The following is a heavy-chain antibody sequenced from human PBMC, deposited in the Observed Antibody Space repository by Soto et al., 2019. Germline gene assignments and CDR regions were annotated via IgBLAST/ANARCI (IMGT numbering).Heavy chain of an antibody. CDR1: GFTFSTYA. CDR3: TDYGGGGY. Sequence: XGSLRLSGAPSGFTFSTYAMGWVRQAPGKGLEWVSTISGSGGSTYYAGSVKGRFTISRDNSKNTLYLQMNSLRAEDTAVYYCTDYGGGGYWGQGTLVTVSS. CDR2: ISGSGGST. J-gene: IGHJ4*02. D-gene: IGHD4-17*01. V-gene: IGHV3-23*01.